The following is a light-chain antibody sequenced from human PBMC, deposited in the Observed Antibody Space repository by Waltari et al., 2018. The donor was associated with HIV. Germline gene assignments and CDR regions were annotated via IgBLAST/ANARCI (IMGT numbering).Light chain of an antibody. J-gene: IGKJ2*01. Sequence: DIQMTQSPSSLSASVGDRVTITCRASQSISSYLNWYQQKPGKAPMRLIYAASSLQSGVPSRFSVSGSGTDFTLTISSLQPEDFATDYCQQSYSTPYTFGQGTKLEIK. CDR2: AAS. CDR3: QQSYSTPYT. V-gene: IGKV1-39*01. CDR1: QSISSY.